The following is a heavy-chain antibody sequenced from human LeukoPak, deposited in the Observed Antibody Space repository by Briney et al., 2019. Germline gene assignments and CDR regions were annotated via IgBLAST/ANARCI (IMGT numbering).Heavy chain of an antibody. D-gene: IGHD3-22*01. J-gene: IGHJ4*02. CDR2: ISYDGSNK. CDR1: GFTFSTYA. V-gene: IGHV3-30-3*01. CDR3: AREVGSDYYDSRRDY. Sequence: GGSLRLSCAASGFTFSTYAMHWVRQAPGKGLEWVAVISYDGSNKYYADSVKGRFTIARDNSRNTLYLQMNRLRAEDTAVYYCAREVGSDYYDSRRDYWGQGTLVTVSS.